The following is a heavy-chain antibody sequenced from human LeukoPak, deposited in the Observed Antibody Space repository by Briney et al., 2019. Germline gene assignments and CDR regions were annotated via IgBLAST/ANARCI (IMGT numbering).Heavy chain of an antibody. CDR2: MNPNSGNT. Sequence: ASVKVSCKASGYDFTTSDITWVRQVTGQGLEWMGWMNPNSGNTNYAQKFRGRLTLTGSTSISTAYVELSSLRFEDTAVYYCARDRTYSGAWGQGTLVTVSS. D-gene: IGHD3-10*01. J-gene: IGHJ5*02. CDR1: GYDFTTSD. V-gene: IGHV1-8*01. CDR3: ARDRTYSGA.